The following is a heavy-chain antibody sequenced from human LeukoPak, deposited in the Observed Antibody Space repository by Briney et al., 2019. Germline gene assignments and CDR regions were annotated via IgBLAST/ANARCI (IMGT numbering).Heavy chain of an antibody. V-gene: IGHV1-2*06. D-gene: IGHD6-13*01. CDR2: INPNSGGT. J-gene: IGHJ4*02. CDR1: GYTFTGYY. Sequence: ASVKVSCKASGYTFTGYYMHWVRQAPGQGLEWMGRINPNSGGTNYAQKFQGRVTMTRDTSISTAYMELSRLRSEDTAVYYCARVPYSSSWYGFDYWGQGTLVTVSS. CDR3: ARVPYSSSWYGFDY.